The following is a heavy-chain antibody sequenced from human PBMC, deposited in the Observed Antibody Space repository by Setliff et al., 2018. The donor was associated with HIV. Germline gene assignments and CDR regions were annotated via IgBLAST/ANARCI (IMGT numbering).Heavy chain of an antibody. CDR1: GGSFSGYY. V-gene: IGHV4-34*09. D-gene: IGHD4-17*01. Sequence: SETLSLTCAVYGGSFSGYYWTWIRQPPGKGLEWIGEITHSGSTNYNPSLETRITISVDSSKNQFSLRLTSVTAADTAVYYCARAIRRAPPSDYLPGDCFDSWGQGTLVTVSS. CDR3: ARAIRRAPPSDYLPGDCFDS. J-gene: IGHJ4*02. CDR2: ITHSGST.